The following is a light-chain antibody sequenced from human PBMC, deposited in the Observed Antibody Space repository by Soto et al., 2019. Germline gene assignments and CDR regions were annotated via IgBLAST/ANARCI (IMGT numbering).Light chain of an antibody. CDR3: QPYNTYST. CDR1: QSISRW. V-gene: IGKV1-5*01. J-gene: IGKJ5*01. Sequence: DSQITQSPSTLSASVGDRVTIPCRASQSISRWLAWYQQKPGKAPKALIYDASTLRRGVPSRFSGGGSGTELTLPISSLQPDDFATYYCQPYNTYSTFGQGARLEIK. CDR2: DAS.